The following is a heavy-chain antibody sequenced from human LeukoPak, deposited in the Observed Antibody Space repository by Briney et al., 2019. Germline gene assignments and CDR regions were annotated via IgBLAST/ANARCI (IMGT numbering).Heavy chain of an antibody. D-gene: IGHD6-13*01. V-gene: IGHV1-46*01. CDR1: GYTFTSYY. CDR3: ARGRYSSSWYSYYYYMDV. J-gene: IGHJ6*03. Sequence: VASVKVSCKASGYTFTSYYMHWVRQAPGQGLEWMGIINPSGGSTSYAQKFQGRVTMTRDMSTSTVYMELSSLRAEDTAVYYCARGRYSSSWYSYYYYMDVWGKGTTVTISS. CDR2: INPSGGST.